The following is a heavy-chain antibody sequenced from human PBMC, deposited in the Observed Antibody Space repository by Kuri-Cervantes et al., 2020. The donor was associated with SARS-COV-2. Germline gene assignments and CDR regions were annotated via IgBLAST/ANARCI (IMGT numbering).Heavy chain of an antibody. J-gene: IGHJ4*02. CDR1: GFTFSDYY. D-gene: IGHD3-3*01. CDR3: ARSCITILGVVIGPFDY. Sequence: GGSLRLSCAASGFTFSDYYMSWIRQAPGKGLEWVSYISSSGSTIYYADSVKGRFTISRDNAKNSLYLQMNSLRAEDTAVYYCARSCITILGVVIGPFDYWGQGTLVTVSS. CDR2: ISSSGSTI. V-gene: IGHV3-11*01.